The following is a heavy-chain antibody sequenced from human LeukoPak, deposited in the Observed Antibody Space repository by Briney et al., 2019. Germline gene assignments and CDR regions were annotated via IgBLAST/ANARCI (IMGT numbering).Heavy chain of an antibody. J-gene: IGHJ4*02. CDR2: IWYDGSNK. V-gene: IGHV3-33*01. CDR3: ARDWGSGYYYVGDY. Sequence: PGGSLRLSCAASGFTFSSYGMHWVRQAPGKGLEWVAVIWYDGSNKYYADSVKGRFTISRDNSKNTLYLQMNSLRAEDTAVNYCARDWGSGYYYVGDYWGQGTLVTVSS. D-gene: IGHD3-22*01. CDR1: GFTFSSYG.